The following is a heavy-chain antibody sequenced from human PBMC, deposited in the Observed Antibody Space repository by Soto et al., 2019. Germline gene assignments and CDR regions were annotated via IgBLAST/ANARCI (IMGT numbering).Heavy chain of an antibody. D-gene: IGHD2-21*02. J-gene: IGHJ4*02. Sequence: PSETLSLTCTVTGDSINNRSYYWGWIRQPPGKGLEWIGSIYYSGSTYNNPSLKSRVSMSVDTSKNQFSLKLRSVTAADTALYYCARQRTSVVTQAYFDSWGQGXLVTVSS. V-gene: IGHV4-39*01. CDR3: ARQRTSVVTQAYFDS. CDR1: GDSINNRSYY. CDR2: IYYSGST.